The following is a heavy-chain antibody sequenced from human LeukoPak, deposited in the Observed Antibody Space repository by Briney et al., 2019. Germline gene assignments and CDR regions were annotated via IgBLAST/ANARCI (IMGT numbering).Heavy chain of an antibody. D-gene: IGHD2-21*02. CDR1: GGTFNTYT. J-gene: IGHJ6*02. CDR2: AIPILGTA. V-gene: IGHV1-69*08. Sequence: ASVKVSCKASGGTFNTYTVDWLRQAPGQGFEWMGRAIPILGTANYPQKFQGRVTITADKSTSTAYMELRSLRSEDTAVYYCARGVVVTPSNRYMDVWGQGTTVTISS. CDR3: ARGVVVTPSNRYMDV.